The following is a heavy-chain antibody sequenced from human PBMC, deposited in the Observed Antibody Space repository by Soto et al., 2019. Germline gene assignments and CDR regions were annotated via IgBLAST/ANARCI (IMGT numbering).Heavy chain of an antibody. CDR3: AKQFYDSSRSYFYFFHS. CDR1: GFTFTNYG. D-gene: IGHD3-22*01. V-gene: IGHV3-30*18. Sequence: GGSLRLSCATSGFTFTNYGLHWVRQAPGKGLEWVAVISYDGHTKLYADSVEGRFTISRDNFKNTLYLQMNSLRAEDTAVYYCAKQFYDSSRSYFYFFHSWGQGTQVTVSS. J-gene: IGHJ4*02. CDR2: ISYDGHTK.